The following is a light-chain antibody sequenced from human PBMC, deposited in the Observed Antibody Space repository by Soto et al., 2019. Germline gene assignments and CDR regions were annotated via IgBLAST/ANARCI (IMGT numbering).Light chain of an antibody. V-gene: IGLV2-14*01. CDR3: SSYTTTSTLV. CDR1: SSDLGSYNY. Sequence: QSVLTQPASVSGSPGQSIIISCTGTSSDLGSYNYVSWYQQHPDRAPKLLIYEASSRPSGVPTRFSGSKSGNTASLTISGLQPEDEADYYCSSYTTTSTLVFGGGTQLTVL. J-gene: IGLJ3*02. CDR2: EAS.